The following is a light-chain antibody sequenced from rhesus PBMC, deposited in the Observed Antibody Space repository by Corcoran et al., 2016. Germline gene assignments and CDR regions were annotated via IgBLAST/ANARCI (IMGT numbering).Light chain of an antibody. V-gene: IGKV1-22*01. CDR3: QQYSSSPRT. CDR1: QSISSW. J-gene: IGKJ1*01. Sequence: DIQMTQSPSSLSASVGDTVTITCRARQSISSWLAWSQQQPGKAPKLLIYKASSLQSGVPSRFSGSGSGTDFTLTISSLQSEDFATYYCQQYSSSPRTFGQGTKVEIK. CDR2: KAS.